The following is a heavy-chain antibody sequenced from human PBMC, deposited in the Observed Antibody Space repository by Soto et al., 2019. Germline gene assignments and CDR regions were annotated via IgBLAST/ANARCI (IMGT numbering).Heavy chain of an antibody. Sequence: SETLSLTCAVYGGSFSGYYWSWIRQPPGKGLEWIGEINHSGSTYYNPSLKSRVTISVDTSKNQFSLKLSSVTAADTAVYYCAQRGYGGNYYYYGMDVWGQGTTVTVSS. CDR3: AQRGYGGNYYYYGMDV. J-gene: IGHJ6*02. V-gene: IGHV4-34*01. D-gene: IGHD4-17*01. CDR2: INHSGST. CDR1: GGSFSGYY.